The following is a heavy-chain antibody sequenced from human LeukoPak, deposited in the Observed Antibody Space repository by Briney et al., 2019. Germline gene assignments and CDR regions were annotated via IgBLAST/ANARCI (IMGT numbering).Heavy chain of an antibody. CDR2: ISGSGGST. J-gene: IGHJ4*02. V-gene: IGHV3-23*01. CDR3: AKLIGWLSNFRLDY. D-gene: IGHD3-9*01. Sequence: PGGSLRLSCAASGFTFSSYAMSWVRQAPGKGLEWVSAISGSGGSTYYADSVKGRFTISRDNSKNTLYLQMNSLRAEDTAVYYCAKLIGWLSNFRLDYWGQGPWSPSPQ. CDR1: GFTFSSYA.